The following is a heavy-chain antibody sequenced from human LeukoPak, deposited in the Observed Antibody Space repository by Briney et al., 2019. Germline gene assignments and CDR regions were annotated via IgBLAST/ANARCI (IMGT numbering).Heavy chain of an antibody. CDR1: GFIFSTYW. CDR3: VRDVAVIGLDY. J-gene: IGHJ4*02. D-gene: IGHD2-2*01. Sequence: QPGGSLRLSCAASGFIFSTYWMHWVRQAPGKGLAWVARLSTDGTTTTYADSVKGRFTISRGNAKNTLYLQMNRLRAEDTAVYYCVRDVAVIGLDYWGQGTLVTVSS. V-gene: IGHV3-74*03. CDR2: LSTDGTTT.